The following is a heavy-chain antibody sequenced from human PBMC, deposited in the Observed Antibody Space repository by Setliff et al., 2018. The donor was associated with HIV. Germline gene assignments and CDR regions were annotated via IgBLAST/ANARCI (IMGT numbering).Heavy chain of an antibody. CDR2: VSYSGST. V-gene: IGHV4-59*11. Sequence: KPSETLSLTCTVSGGSISSHFWSWIRQPPGKGLEWIGTVSYSGSTNYNPSLKSRVTISVDTSENQFYLKLSSVTAADTAVYYCARRGDFFYYAMDVWGQGTTVTVSS. CDR3: ARRGDFFYYAMDV. J-gene: IGHJ6*02. CDR1: GGSISSHF.